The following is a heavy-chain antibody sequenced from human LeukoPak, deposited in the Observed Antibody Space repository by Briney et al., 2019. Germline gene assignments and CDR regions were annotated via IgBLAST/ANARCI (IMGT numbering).Heavy chain of an antibody. Sequence: GRSLRLSCAASGFTFSRHGMHWVRQAPGKGLEWVAVIGDTGRARYYANSVTGRFTTSRDNSQNTLYLEMNSLRYEDTALYYCAREAAWGNWYFDLWGRGTLVTVSS. V-gene: IGHV3-30*03. CDR3: AREAAWGNWYFDL. CDR2: IGDTGRAR. J-gene: IGHJ2*01. D-gene: IGHD3-16*01. CDR1: GFTFSRHG.